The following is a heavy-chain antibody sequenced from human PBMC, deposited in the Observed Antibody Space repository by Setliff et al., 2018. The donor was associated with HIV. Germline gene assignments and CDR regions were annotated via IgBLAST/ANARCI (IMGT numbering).Heavy chain of an antibody. CDR2: INSASGGT. CDR3: ARVFYSSSWYNGWFDP. V-gene: IGHV1-2*02. D-gene: IGHD6-13*01. CDR1: GYTFTDYY. Sequence: ASVKVSCKASGYTFTDYYIHWVRQAPGQGLEWMGWINSASGGTNYAQNFQGRVTVTRDTSISTAYMELSRLRSDDTAVYYCARVFYSSSWYNGWFDPWGQGTLVTVSS. J-gene: IGHJ5*02.